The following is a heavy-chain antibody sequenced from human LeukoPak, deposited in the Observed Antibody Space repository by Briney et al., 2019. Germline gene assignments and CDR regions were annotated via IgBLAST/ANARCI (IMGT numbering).Heavy chain of an antibody. D-gene: IGHD5-24*01. V-gene: IGHV1-2*02. J-gene: IGHJ4*02. CDR3: ARDRGYNKPLGY. CDR2: INPNSGGT. Sequence: ASVKVSCKASGYTFTGYYVHWVRQAPGQGLEWMGWINPNSGGTNYAQKFQGRVTMTRDTSISTAYMELSRLRSDDTAVYYCARDRGYNKPLGYWGQGTLVTVSS. CDR1: GYTFTGYY.